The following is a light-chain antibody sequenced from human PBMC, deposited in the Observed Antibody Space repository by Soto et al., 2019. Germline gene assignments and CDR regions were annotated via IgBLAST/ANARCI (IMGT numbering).Light chain of an antibody. J-gene: IGKJ1*01. Sequence: IQMTQSPSTLSASVGDRVTITCRASQSINRWLAWYQQRPGKAPRLLIYYASTLETGVPTRFSGSESGTEFALTMNGLQPDDFVTYYGQQYNSWWTFGQGTKVEMK. CDR1: QSINRW. CDR2: YAS. CDR3: QQYNSWWT. V-gene: IGKV1-5*01.